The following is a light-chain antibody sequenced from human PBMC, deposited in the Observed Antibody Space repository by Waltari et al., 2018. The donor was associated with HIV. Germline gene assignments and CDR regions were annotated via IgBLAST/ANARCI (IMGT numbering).Light chain of an antibody. J-gene: IGLJ3*02. CDR2: LNSDGSH. CDR3: QTWGTGTWV. V-gene: IGLV4-69*01. Sequence: HLVLTQSTPASASLGASVELTCTLTSGYSTYAIAWHKQQPEKGPRYLMNLNSDGSHNKGDGIPDRFSGSSSGAERYLTISSLQSEDEADYYCQTWGTGTWVFGGGTKLTVL. CDR1: SGYSTYA.